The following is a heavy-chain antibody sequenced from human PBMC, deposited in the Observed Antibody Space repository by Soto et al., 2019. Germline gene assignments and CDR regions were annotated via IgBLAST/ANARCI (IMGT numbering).Heavy chain of an antibody. V-gene: IGHV3-30-3*01. CDR2: ISYDGSNK. Sequence: PGGSLRLSCAASGFTFSSYAMHWVRQAPGKGLEWVAVISYDGSNKYYADSVKGRFTISRDNSKNTLYLQMNSLRAEDTAVYYCARDRVGVAATYYYYYGMDVWGQGTTVTVSS. D-gene: IGHD2-15*01. CDR3: ARDRVGVAATYYYYYGMDV. CDR1: GFTFSSYA. J-gene: IGHJ6*02.